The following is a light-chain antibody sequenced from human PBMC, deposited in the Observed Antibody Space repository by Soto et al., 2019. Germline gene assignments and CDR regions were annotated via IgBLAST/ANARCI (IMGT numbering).Light chain of an antibody. J-gene: IGKJ1*01. V-gene: IGKV1-39*01. CDR2: AAS. CDR3: QQSYSTPRT. CDR1: QSISTY. Sequence: DIQMTQSPSSLSASVGDRVTITCRASQSISTYLNWYQQKPGKAPKLLIYAASSLQRGVPSRFSGSGSGTDFTLTIRSLQPEDFATYYCQQSYSTPRTFGQGTKVDIK.